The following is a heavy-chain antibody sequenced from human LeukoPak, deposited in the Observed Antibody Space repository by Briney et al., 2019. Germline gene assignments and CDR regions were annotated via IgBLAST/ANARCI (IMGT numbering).Heavy chain of an antibody. Sequence: GGSLRLSCVASGFTFSFFTMNWVAQAPGQGLEGVSSISSYSHYLYYADSVKGRFTMSRDNATDSVDLEMMTLEGEDTAVYVCSRYLRPDVPTAPTPDSWGQGPLVTVSS. J-gene: IGHJ5*02. CDR3: SRYLRPDVPTAPTPDS. D-gene: IGHD2-21*02. CDR2: ISSYSHYL. CDR1: GFTFSFFT. V-gene: IGHV3-21*06.